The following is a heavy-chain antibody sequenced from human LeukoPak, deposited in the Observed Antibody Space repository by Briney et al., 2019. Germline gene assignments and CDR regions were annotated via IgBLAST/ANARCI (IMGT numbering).Heavy chain of an antibody. J-gene: IGHJ4*02. CDR3: ARKTDSGGQGDY. V-gene: IGHV3-66*01. CDR2: IYSDGNT. D-gene: IGHD3-22*01. CDR1: GFTVSSNY. Sequence: GGSLRLSCAASGFTVSSNYMSWVRQAPGKGLECVSVIYSDGNTYYADSVKGRFTISRDNSKNTLYLQMNSLRAEDTAVYYCARKTDSGGQGDYWGPGTLVTVSS.